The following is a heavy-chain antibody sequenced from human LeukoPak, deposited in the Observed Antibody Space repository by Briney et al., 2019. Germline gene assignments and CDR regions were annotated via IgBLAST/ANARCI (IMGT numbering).Heavy chain of an antibody. CDR3: MGYATATASFDY. V-gene: IGHV4-39*01. CDR1: GGSISSSSYY. D-gene: IGHD2-8*01. Sequence: SETLSLTCTVSGGSISSSSYYWGWIRQPPGKGLEWIGSIYYSGNTHYNASLKSRVTISVDTSKNQFALKLSSVTAADTAVYYCMGYATATASFDYWGQGTLVTVSS. J-gene: IGHJ4*02. CDR2: IYYSGNT.